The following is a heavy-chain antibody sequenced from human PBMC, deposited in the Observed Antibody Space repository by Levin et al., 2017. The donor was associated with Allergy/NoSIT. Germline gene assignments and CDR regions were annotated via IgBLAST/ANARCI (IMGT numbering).Heavy chain of an antibody. J-gene: IGHJ6*02. CDR2: INSDGSST. V-gene: IGHV3-74*01. CDR3: ARVSSRYRDYYYGMDV. Sequence: GGSLRLSCAASGFTFSSYWMHWVRQAPGKGLVWVSRINSDGSSTSYADSVKGRFTISRDNAKNTLYLQMNSLRAEDTAVYYCARVSSRYRDYYYGMDVWGQGTTVTVSS. D-gene: IGHD6-13*01. CDR1: GFTFSSYW.